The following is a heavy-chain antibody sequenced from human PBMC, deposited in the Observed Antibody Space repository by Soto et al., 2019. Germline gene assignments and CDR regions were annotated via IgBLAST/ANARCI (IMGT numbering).Heavy chain of an antibody. CDR2: INPNSGGT. CDR3: ARVADSSSSTAYYYYGMDV. Sequence: ASVKVSCKASGYTFTGYYMHWVRQAPGQGLEWMGWINPNSGGTNYAQKFQGWVTMTRDTSISTAYMELSRLRSDDTAVYYCARVADSSSSTAYYYYGMDVLGQGTTVTVSS. V-gene: IGHV1-2*04. CDR1: GYTFTGYY. J-gene: IGHJ6*02. D-gene: IGHD6-13*01.